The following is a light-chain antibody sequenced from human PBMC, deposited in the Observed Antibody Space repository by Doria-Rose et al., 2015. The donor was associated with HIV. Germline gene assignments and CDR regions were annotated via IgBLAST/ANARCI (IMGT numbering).Light chain of an antibody. CDR3: HQYGTSWT. Sequence: TQSPGTLSLSPGERATLSCSASQSSSSTYLAWYQQKPGQAPSLLIYDGSTRATGIPDRFSASGPGTDFTLTINRLEPEDFALYYCHQYGTSWTFGQGTKVEI. V-gene: IGKV3-20*01. J-gene: IGKJ1*01. CDR2: DGS. CDR1: QSSSSTY.